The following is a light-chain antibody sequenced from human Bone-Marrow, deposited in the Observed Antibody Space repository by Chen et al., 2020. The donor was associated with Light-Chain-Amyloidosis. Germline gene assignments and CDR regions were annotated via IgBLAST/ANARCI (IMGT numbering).Light chain of an antibody. CDR3: QQYDNLPLT. Sequence: DTLMTQSPSALSASVGERVTITCQASHDIDRYLNWYQQKSGRAPTLLIHAASNVEAGVPSRFSGSGSGTDFTFTISGLQPEGVATYFCQQYDNLPLTFGGGTRLEI. J-gene: IGKJ4*01. CDR2: AAS. CDR1: HDIDRY. V-gene: IGKV1-33*01.